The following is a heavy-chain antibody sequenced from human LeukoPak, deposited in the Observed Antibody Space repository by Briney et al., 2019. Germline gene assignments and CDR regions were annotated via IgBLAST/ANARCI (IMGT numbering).Heavy chain of an antibody. CDR2: INPNSGGT. CDR1: GYTFTGYY. V-gene: IGHV1-2*04. J-gene: IGHJ4*02. D-gene: IGHD3-22*01. CDR3: ARGGEYYYDSSGYYS. Sequence: GASVKVSCKASGYTFTGYYMHWVRQAPGQGLEWMGWINPNSGGTNYAQKFQGWVTMTRDTSISTAYMELSRLRSDDTAVYYCARGGEYYYDSSGYYSWGQGTLVTVSS.